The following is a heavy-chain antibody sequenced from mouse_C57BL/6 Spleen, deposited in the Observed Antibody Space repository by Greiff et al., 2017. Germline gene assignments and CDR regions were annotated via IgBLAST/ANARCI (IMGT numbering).Heavy chain of an antibody. CDR3: ARRGYYGSRGYFDV. CDR2: IDPSDSYT. CDR1: GYTFTSYW. V-gene: IGHV1-50*01. J-gene: IGHJ1*03. D-gene: IGHD1-1*01. Sequence: QVQLQQPGAELVKPGASVKLSCKASGYTFTSYWMQWVKQRPGQGLEWIGEIDPSDSYTNYNQKFKGKATLTVDTSSSTAYMQLSSLTSEDSAVYYCARRGYYGSRGYFDVWGTGTTVTVSS.